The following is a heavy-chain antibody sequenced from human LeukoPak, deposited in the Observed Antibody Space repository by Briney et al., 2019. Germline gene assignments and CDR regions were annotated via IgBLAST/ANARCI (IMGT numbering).Heavy chain of an antibody. CDR2: ISGSGIGT. D-gene: IGHD6-13*01. Sequence: GGSLRLSCAASGFTFSNYAMSWVRQAPGKGLEWVSGISGSGIGTYYADSVKGRFTISRDNPKNTLYLQMNSLTAEDTAVYFCAGRHSISWFFDNWGQGTLVTVSS. J-gene: IGHJ4*02. CDR1: GFTFSNYA. CDR3: AGRHSISWFFDN. V-gene: IGHV3-23*01.